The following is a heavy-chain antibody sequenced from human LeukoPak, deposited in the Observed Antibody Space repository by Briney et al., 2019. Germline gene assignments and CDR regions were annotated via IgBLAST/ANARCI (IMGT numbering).Heavy chain of an antibody. J-gene: IGHJ6*03. V-gene: IGHV1-18*01. CDR2: IATYNGKT. D-gene: IGHD1-14*01. Sequence: ASVKVSCKASGYTFDIYGIAWVRQAPGQGLEWVGWIATYNGKTDYAQNLQGRVTMTTDLSTGTAYMELRSLRSDDTAVYYCARVYNSYYYYMDVWGKGTPVTVSS. CDR1: GYTFDIYG. CDR3: ARVYNSYYYYMDV.